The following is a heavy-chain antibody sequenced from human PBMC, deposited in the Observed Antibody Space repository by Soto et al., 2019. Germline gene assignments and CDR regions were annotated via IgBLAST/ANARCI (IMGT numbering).Heavy chain of an antibody. Sequence: LSLTCAVYGGSFSGYYWSWIRQPPGKGLEWIGEINHSGSTNYNPSLKSRVTISVDTSKNQFSLKLSSVTAADTAVYYCVTGRGYSYGYSYYYYGMDVWGQGTTVTV. V-gene: IGHV4-34*01. J-gene: IGHJ6*02. CDR3: VTGRGYSYGYSYYYYGMDV. CDR1: GGSFSGYY. CDR2: INHSGST. D-gene: IGHD5-18*01.